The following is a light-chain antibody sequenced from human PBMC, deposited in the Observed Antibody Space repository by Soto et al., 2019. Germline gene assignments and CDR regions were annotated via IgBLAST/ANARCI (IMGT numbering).Light chain of an antibody. V-gene: IGKV1-33*01. CDR3: QQFYNLPLT. Sequence: DIQMTQSPSSLSASVRDRVTITCQASRDIANHVNWYQQRPGKAPKLLIYDASRLEAGVPPRFSGSGSETHFTFTISSLQPEDVAPYYWQQFYNLPLTFGGGTKVEIK. CDR1: RDIANH. CDR2: DAS. J-gene: IGKJ4*01.